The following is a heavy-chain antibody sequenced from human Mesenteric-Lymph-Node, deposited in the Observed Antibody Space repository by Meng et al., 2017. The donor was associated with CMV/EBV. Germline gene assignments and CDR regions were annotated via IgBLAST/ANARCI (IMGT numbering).Heavy chain of an antibody. Sequence: GSLRLSCAVYGGSFSGYYWSWIRQPPGKGLEWIGEINHSGSTNYNPSLQSRVTISVDTSKNQISLNLRSVTAADTAVYYCAQGVPMIVWGQGTPVTVSS. D-gene: IGHD3-22*01. V-gene: IGHV4-34*01. CDR2: INHSGST. CDR1: GGSFSGYY. CDR3: AQGVPMIV. J-gene: IGHJ4*02.